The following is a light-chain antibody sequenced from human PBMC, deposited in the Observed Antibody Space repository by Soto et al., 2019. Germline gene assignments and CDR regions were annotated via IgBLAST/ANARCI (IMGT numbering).Light chain of an antibody. CDR2: WAS. CDR1: QSVLYSSNNKNY. CDR3: QQYYSTPQT. Sequence: DIVMTQSPDSLAVSLGERATINCKSSQSVLYSSNNKNYLAWYQHKPGQPPKLLIYWASTRESGVPDRFSGSGSGTDFTLTISSLQAEDVAVYYCQQYYSTPQTFGQGTKVEIK. V-gene: IGKV4-1*01. J-gene: IGKJ1*01.